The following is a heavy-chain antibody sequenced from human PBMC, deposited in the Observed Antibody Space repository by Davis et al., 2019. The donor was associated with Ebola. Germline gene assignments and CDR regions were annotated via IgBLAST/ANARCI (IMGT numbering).Heavy chain of an antibody. Sequence: SETLSLTCTVSGGSISSYYWSWIRQPPGKGLGWNGYIYYSGNTNYNPSLKSRVTISVDTSKNQFSLKLISVTAADTAVYYCARDDKYYNGMDVWGQGTTVTVSS. CDR2: IYYSGNT. V-gene: IGHV4-59*01. CDR1: GGSISSYY. D-gene: IGHD3-9*01. J-gene: IGHJ6*02. CDR3: ARDDKYYNGMDV.